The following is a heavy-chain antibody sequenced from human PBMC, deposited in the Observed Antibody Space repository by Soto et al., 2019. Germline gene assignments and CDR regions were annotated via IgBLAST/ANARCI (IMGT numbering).Heavy chain of an antibody. Sequence: ASETLSLTCAVSGGSISSSNWWSWVRQPPGKGLEWIGEIYHSGSTNYNPSLKSRVTISVDKSKNQFSLKLSSVTAAGTAVYYCARDRAGDDSSGDDAFDIWGQGTMVTVSS. CDR1: GGSISSSNW. CDR2: IYHSGST. CDR3: ARDRAGDDSSGDDAFDI. J-gene: IGHJ3*02. D-gene: IGHD3-22*01. V-gene: IGHV4-4*02.